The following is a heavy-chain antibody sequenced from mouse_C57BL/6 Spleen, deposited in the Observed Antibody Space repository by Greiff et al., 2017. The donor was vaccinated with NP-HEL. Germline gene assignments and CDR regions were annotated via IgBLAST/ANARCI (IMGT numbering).Heavy chain of an antibody. CDR3: ARWDDFHAMDY. CDR1: GFTFTDYY. V-gene: IGHV7-3*01. D-gene: IGHD2-4*01. Sequence: DVQLVESGGGLVQPGGSLSLSCAASGFTFTDYYMSWVRQPPGKALEWLGFIRNKANGYTTEYSASVKGRFTISRDNSQSILYLQMNALRAEDSATYYCARWDDFHAMDYWGQGTSVTVSS. J-gene: IGHJ4*01. CDR2: IRNKANGYTT.